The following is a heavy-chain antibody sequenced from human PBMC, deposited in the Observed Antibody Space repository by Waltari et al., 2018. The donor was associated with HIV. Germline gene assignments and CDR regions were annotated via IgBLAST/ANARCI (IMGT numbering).Heavy chain of an antibody. CDR3: ARGGSRN. CDR1: NGSFSNYF. V-gene: IGHV4-34*01. J-gene: IGHJ4*02. Sequence: QVQLQQWGAGLLKPSETLSLTCAVYNGSFSNYFWSWIRQPPGKGLEWIGEINPGGSSNYNPSLKSRVTISVDTSKKQFSLKVTSVTAADTAVYYCARGGSRNWSQGTLVTVSS. CDR2: INPGGSS.